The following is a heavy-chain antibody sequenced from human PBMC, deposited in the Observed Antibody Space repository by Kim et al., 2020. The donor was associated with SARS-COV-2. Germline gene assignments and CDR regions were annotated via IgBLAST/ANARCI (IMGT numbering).Heavy chain of an antibody. Sequence: KLEGRVTMTTDTSTSTAYMELRSLRSDDTAVYYCARIQQIVVVPAAVDYWGQGTLVTVSS. J-gene: IGHJ4*02. D-gene: IGHD2-2*01. V-gene: IGHV1-18*01. CDR3: ARIQQIVVVPAAVDY.